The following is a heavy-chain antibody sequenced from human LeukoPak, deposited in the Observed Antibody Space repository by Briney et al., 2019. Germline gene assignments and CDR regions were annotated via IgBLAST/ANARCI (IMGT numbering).Heavy chain of an antibody. J-gene: IGHJ4*02. CDR1: GFTFSSYS. CDR3: AREEWELLPFDY. CDR2: ISSSSSYI. Sequence: GGSLRLSCAASGFTFSSYSMNWVRQAPGKGLEWVSSISSSSSYIYYADSAKGRFTISRDNAKNSLYLQMNSLIDEDTAVYYCAREEWELLPFDYWGQGTLVTVSS. D-gene: IGHD1-26*01. V-gene: IGHV3-21*01.